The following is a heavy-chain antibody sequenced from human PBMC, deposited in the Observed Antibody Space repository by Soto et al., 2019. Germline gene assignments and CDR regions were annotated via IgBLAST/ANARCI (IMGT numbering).Heavy chain of an antibody. V-gene: IGHV3-15*01. CDR1: GFTFSNAW. J-gene: IGHJ6*02. D-gene: IGHD3-10*01. CDR3: TIYPSEVLYYYYGLDF. CDR2: IKSKTDGGTT. Sequence: GGSLRLSCAASGFTFSNAWMSWVRQAPGKGLEWVGRIKSKTDGGTTDYAAPVKGRFTISRDDSKNTLYLQMNSLKTEDTAVYYCTIYPSEVLYYYYGLDFWGLWTSVSVSS.